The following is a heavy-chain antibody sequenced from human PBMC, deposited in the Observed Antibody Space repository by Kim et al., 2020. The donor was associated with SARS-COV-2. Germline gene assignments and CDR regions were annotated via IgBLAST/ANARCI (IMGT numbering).Heavy chain of an antibody. CDR1: GFTFSSYE. CDR3: AREVAKTPDAFYI. D-gene: IGHD5-12*01. CDR2: ISKSGTGR. V-gene: IGHV3-48*03. Sequence: GGSLRLSCAVSGFTFSSYEMNWVRQAPGKGLEWVSYISKSGTGRQYADSVKGRFTISRDNAKNSLYLQMNSLRAEDTAFYYCAREVAKTPDAFYIWGQGTLVTDSS. J-gene: IGHJ3*02.